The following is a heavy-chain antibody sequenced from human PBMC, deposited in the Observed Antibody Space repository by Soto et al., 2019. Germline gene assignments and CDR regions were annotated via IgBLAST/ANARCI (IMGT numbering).Heavy chain of an antibody. Sequence: PGGSLRLSCAASGFTFSSYSMSWVRQAPGKGLEWVSGISGNGDSTYYADSVKGRFTISRDNPKSTLYLQMNSLRAEDTAVYYCTRQEQWLVRLYFQHWGQGT. CDR2: ISGNGDST. CDR1: GFTFSSYS. V-gene: IGHV3-23*01. J-gene: IGHJ1*01. CDR3: TRQEQWLVRLYFQH. D-gene: IGHD6-19*01.